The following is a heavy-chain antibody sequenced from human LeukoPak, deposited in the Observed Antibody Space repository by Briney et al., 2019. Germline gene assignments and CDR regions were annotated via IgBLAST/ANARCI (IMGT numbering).Heavy chain of an antibody. CDR3: ARGYYDSSGYYWLDY. Sequence: SETLSLTCTVSGGSISSGSYYWGWIRQPPGKGLEWIGSIYYSGSTYYNPSLKSRVTISVDTSKNQFSLKLSSVTAADTAVYYCARGYYDSSGYYWLDYWGQGTLVTVSS. CDR1: GGSISSGSYY. D-gene: IGHD3-22*01. J-gene: IGHJ4*02. CDR2: IYYSGST. V-gene: IGHV4-39*01.